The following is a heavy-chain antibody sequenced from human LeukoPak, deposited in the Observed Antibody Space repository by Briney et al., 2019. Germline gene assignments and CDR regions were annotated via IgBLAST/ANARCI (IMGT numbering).Heavy chain of an antibody. V-gene: IGHV4-59*04. CDR3: ASIAVAGSY. Sequence: SETLSLTCTVSGGSISPYYWSWIRQPPGKGLEWLGYIYYSGNTEYKPSLKSRVAMSVDTSKNQFSLRLSSVTAADTAVYYCASIAVAGSYWGQGTLVTVSS. D-gene: IGHD6-19*01. J-gene: IGHJ4*02. CDR1: GGSISPYY. CDR2: IYYSGNT.